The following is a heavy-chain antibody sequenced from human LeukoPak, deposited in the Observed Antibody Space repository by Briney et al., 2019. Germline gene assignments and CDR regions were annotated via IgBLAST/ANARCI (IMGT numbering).Heavy chain of an antibody. CDR3: ARTQDRLWYRYYFDY. CDR2: ISYDGSNK. Sequence: GKSLRLSCAASGFTFSNYAMHWVRQAPGKGLDWVAVISYDGSNKYYADSVRGRFIISRDNSKNTLYLQMNRLRAEDTAVYYCARTQDRLWYRYYFDYWGQGTLVTVSS. J-gene: IGHJ4*02. D-gene: IGHD5-18*01. CDR1: GFTFSNYA. V-gene: IGHV3-30*14.